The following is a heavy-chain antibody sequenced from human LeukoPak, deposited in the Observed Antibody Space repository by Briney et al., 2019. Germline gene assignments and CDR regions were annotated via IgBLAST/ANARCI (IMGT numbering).Heavy chain of an antibody. CDR2: ISYDGSNK. CDR1: GFPFSIYA. Sequence: GGSLRLSCAASGFPFSIYAVHWVRQAPGKGLEWVAVISYDGSNKYYADSVKGRFTISRDNSKNTLYLQMNSLRAEDTAVYYCARGHVATYFDYWGQGTLVTVSS. J-gene: IGHJ4*02. CDR3: ARGHVATYFDY. D-gene: IGHD2-15*01. V-gene: IGHV3-30-3*01.